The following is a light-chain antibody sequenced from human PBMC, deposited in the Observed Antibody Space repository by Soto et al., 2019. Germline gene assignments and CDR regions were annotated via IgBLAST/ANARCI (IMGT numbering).Light chain of an antibody. CDR2: GAS. J-gene: IGKJ2*03. CDR1: QSVSNDF. CDR3: QQYNAYYS. Sequence: DIVLTQSPATLSLSPGERATLSCRASQSVSNDFLAWYQQKPGKAPRLLIYGASTRATDVPDRLSGSGSGADFTLTIRSLQPEDVATYYCQQYNAYYSFGQGTKV. V-gene: IGKV3D-7*01.